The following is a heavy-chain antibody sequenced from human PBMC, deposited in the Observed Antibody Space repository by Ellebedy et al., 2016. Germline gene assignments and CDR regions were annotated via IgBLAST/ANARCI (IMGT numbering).Heavy chain of an antibody. V-gene: IGHV1-18*04. Sequence: ASVKVSCKASGYTFTNYDISWVRQAPGQGLEWIGWISNGNSNTNFVQKVQGRLTMTTDTSTSTAYMELRSLTSDDTAVYYCARPHDYSDYHFDLWGQGTLVTVSS. CDR3: ARPHDYSDYHFDL. D-gene: IGHD4-11*01. CDR2: ISNGNSNT. J-gene: IGHJ4*02. CDR1: GYTFTNYD.